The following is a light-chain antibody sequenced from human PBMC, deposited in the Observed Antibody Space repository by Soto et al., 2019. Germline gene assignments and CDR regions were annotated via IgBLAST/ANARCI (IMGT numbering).Light chain of an antibody. CDR3: LQHNSYPPWT. J-gene: IGKJ1*01. CDR2: AAS. V-gene: IGKV1-5*01. CDR1: QSISSW. Sequence: DIQMTQSPSTLSASVGDRVTITCRASQSISSWLAWYQQKPGKPPKRLIYAASSLQSGVPSRFSGSGSGTEFTLTLSSLQPEDFANYYCLQHNSYPPWTFGQGTKV.